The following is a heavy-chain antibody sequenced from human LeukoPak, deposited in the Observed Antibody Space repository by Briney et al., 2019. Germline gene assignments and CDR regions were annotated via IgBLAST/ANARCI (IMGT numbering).Heavy chain of an antibody. V-gene: IGHV3-74*01. CDR1: GFTFSTYW. J-gene: IGHJ3*02. Sequence: GGFLTLSCAASGFTFSTYWMHWVRQAPGKGLVWVSRLNADGGATTYADSMKGRFTISRDNAKNTLYLQMNSLRAEDTAVYYCARTKGGPGSTWAFDIWGQGTMVTVSS. D-gene: IGHD6-13*01. CDR2: LNADGGAT. CDR3: ARTKGGPGSTWAFDI.